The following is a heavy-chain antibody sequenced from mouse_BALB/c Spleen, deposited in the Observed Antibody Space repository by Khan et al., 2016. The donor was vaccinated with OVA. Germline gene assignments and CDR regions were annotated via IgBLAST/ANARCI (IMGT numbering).Heavy chain of an antibody. J-gene: IGHJ1*01. V-gene: IGHV1-63*02. Sequence: VQLQQSGAELVRPGTSVKISCKASGYTFTNYWLGWVKQRPGQGLEWIGDIYPGDGYINYNEKFKGKATLTAGTSSSNAYIQLSSLTSEDSAVYFCTRWATWFFDVWGAGTTVTVSS. CDR2: IYPGDGYI. CDR1: GYTFTNYW. CDR3: TRWATWFFDV. D-gene: IGHD3-1*01.